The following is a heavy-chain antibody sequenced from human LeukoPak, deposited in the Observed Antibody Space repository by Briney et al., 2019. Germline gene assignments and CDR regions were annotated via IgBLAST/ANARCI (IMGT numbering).Heavy chain of an antibody. Sequence: SETLSLTCTVSGGSISSSSYYWGWIRQPPGRGLEWIGSIYYRGSTYYNPSLKSRVTISVDTSKNQFSLKLSSVTAADTAVYYCARAEGLGVVPDWWISWFDPWGQGTLVTVSS. D-gene: IGHD2-2*01. V-gene: IGHV4-39*01. CDR1: GGSISSSSYY. J-gene: IGHJ5*02. CDR2: IYYRGST. CDR3: ARAEGLGVVPDWWISWFDP.